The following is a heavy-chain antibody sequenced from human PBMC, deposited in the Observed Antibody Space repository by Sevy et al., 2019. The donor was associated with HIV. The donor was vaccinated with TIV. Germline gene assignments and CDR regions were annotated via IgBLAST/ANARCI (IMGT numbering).Heavy chain of an antibody. V-gene: IGHV1-69*13. J-gene: IGHJ6*02. CDR2: IIPIFGTA. CDR1: GGTFSSYA. D-gene: IGHD2-2*01. CDR3: ASRYCSSTSCYYYYYYGMDV. Sequence: ASVKVSCKASGGTFSSYAISWVRQAPGQGLEWMGGIIPIFGTANYAQKFQGRVTITADESTSTAYMELSSLRSGDTAVYYCASRYCSSTSCYYYYYYGMDVWGQGTTVTVSS.